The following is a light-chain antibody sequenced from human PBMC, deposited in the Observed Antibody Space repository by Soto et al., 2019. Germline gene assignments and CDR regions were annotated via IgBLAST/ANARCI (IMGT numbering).Light chain of an antibody. J-gene: IGLJ1*01. CDR3: ETWDSNTHRV. CDR2: LEGSGSY. CDR1: SGQSSYI. Sequence: QSVLTQSSSASASLGSSVKLTCTLSSGQSSYIIAWHQQQPGKAPRYLMKLEGSGSYNKGSGFPDRFSGSSSGADRCLTISNLQSEDEADYYCETWDSNTHRVFGTGTKVTVL. V-gene: IGLV4-60*03.